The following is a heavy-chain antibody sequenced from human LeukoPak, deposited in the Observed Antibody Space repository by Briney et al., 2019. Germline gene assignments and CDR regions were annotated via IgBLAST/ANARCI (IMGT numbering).Heavy chain of an antibody. CDR3: ARAAQVLRYFDWSHYYYMDV. Sequence: SETLSLTCTVSGGSISSSSYYWGWIRQPPGKGLEWIGSIYYSGSTYYNPSLKSRVTISVDTSKNQFSLKLSSVTAADTAAYYCARAAQVLRYFDWSHYYYMDVWGKGTTVTISS. CDR1: GGSISSSSYY. V-gene: IGHV4-39*01. CDR2: IYYSGST. J-gene: IGHJ6*03. D-gene: IGHD3-9*01.